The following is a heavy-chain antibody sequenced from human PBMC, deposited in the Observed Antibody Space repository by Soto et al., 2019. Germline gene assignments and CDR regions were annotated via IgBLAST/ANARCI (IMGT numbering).Heavy chain of an antibody. CDR2: IYYSGST. CDR1: DGSISSSSYY. D-gene: IGHD4-17*01. Sequence: QLQLQESGPGLVKPSETLSLTCTVSDGSISSSSYYWGWVRQPPGKALEWIGSIYYSGSTYYNPSLKSRVTVSGDTSKNQFSLKLSSVTAADTAVYYCATTVTTILYFDYWGQGILVTVSS. J-gene: IGHJ4*02. V-gene: IGHV4-39*01. CDR3: ATTVTTILYFDY.